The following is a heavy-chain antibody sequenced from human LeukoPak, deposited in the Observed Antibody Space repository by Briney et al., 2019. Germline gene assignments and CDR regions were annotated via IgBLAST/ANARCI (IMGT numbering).Heavy chain of an antibody. CDR3: AKDSYDFWSGGFFDY. CDR2: ISGSGGST. CDR1: GFIFSSYA. J-gene: IGHJ4*02. Sequence: GGSLRLSCAASGFIFSSYAMSWVRQAPGKGLEWVSTISGSGGSTYYADSVKGRFTISRDNSKNTLYLQMNSLRAEDTAVYYCAKDSYDFWSGGFFDYWGQGTLVTVSS. V-gene: IGHV3-23*01. D-gene: IGHD3-3*01.